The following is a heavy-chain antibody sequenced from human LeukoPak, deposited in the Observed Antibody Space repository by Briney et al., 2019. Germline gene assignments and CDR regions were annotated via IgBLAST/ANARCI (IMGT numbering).Heavy chain of an antibody. CDR1: GFTFSAYS. CDR3: ARGFQRGDSPV. Sequence: ESLRLSCAPSGFTFSAYSLSWVRQAPGKGLEWVAKIKKDGSEKDYVDSVKGRFTISRDNAKGSLYLQLNSLRAEDTAVYYCARGFQRGDSPVWGQGTLVTVSS. V-gene: IGHV3-7*01. J-gene: IGHJ4*02. D-gene: IGHD2-21*02. CDR2: IKKDGSEK.